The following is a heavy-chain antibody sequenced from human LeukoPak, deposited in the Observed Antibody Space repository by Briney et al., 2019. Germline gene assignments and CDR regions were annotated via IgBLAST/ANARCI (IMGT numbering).Heavy chain of an antibody. CDR2: IRGKPYGGTT. CDR3: TRGSDTIFGVARDGFDY. J-gene: IGHJ4*02. V-gene: IGHV3-49*03. Sequence: GGSLRLSCTASGFTFGDYAMSWLRQAPGKGLEWVGFIRGKPYGGTTEYAASVKGRFTISGDDSESIAYLQMNSLRTEDTAVYYCTRGSDTIFGVARDGFDYWGQGTLVTVSS. CDR1: GFTFGDYA. D-gene: IGHD3-3*01.